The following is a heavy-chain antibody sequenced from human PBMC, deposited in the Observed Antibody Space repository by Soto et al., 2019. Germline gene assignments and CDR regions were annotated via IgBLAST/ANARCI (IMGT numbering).Heavy chain of an antibody. J-gene: IGHJ4*02. CDR3: AKSGYDSSGYCIDY. D-gene: IGHD3-22*01. CDR1: GFTFSSYG. CDR2: ISYDGSNK. Sequence: GGSLRLSCAASGFTFSSYGMHWVRQAPGKGLEWVAVISYDGSNKYYADSVKGRFTISRDNPKNTLYLQMNSLRAEDTAVYYCAKSGYDSSGYCIDYWGQGTLVTVSS. V-gene: IGHV3-30*18.